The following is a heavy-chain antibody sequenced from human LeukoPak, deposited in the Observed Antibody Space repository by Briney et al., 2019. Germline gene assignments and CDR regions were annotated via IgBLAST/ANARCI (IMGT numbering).Heavy chain of an antibody. CDR1: GFTFSDYN. Sequence: PGGSLRLSCAASGFTFSDYNMRWIRQAPGKGLEWVAFIRYDGSNKYYADSVKGRFTISRDNSKNTLYLQMNSLRAEDTAVYYCAKDSSGWRNYYYYMDVWGKGTTVTISS. D-gene: IGHD6-19*01. CDR2: IRYDGSNK. CDR3: AKDSSGWRNYYYYMDV. V-gene: IGHV3-30*02. J-gene: IGHJ6*03.